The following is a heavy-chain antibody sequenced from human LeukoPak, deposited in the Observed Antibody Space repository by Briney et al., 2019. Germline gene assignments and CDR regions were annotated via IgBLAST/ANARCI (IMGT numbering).Heavy chain of an antibody. V-gene: IGHV3-43*02. CDR1: GLTFDEYS. J-gene: IGHJ3*02. CDR2: ISVDGATT. Sequence: GGSVTLSHAPSGLTFDEYSILWVRQPPGRGVEWVSLISVDGATTYYAPSVTGRFTISRDNNKNSLYLEMNYLRTERTAFTYCAKDLSMIFDAFNSGGQGTLVTASS. D-gene: IGHD3/OR15-3a*01. CDR3: AKDLSMIFDAFNS.